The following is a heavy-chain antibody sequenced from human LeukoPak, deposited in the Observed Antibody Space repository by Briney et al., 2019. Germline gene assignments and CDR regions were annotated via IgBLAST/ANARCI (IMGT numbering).Heavy chain of an antibody. CDR2: IYHSGST. CDR3: ARNSGSYYPVSYYYGMDV. D-gene: IGHD3-10*01. V-gene: IGHV4-30-2*01. J-gene: IGHJ6*02. CDR1: GGSISSGGYY. Sequence: SQTLSLTCTVSGGSISSGGYYWSWIRQPPGKGLEWIGYIYHSGSTYYNPSLKSRVTISVDRSKNQFSLKLSSVTAADTAVYYCARNSGSYYPVSYYYGMDVWGQGTTVTVSS.